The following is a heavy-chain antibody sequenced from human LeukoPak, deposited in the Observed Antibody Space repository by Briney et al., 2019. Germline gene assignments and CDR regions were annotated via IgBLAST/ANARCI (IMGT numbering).Heavy chain of an antibody. J-gene: IGHJ5*02. D-gene: IGHD3-10*01. Sequence: PSETLSLTCAVYGGSFSGYYWTWIRQPPGKGLEWIAEISHSGTTNYNPALKSRVTISVDTSKNQFSLKLSSVTAADTAVYYCARGGYYGSGNDFRFDPWGQGTLVTVSS. CDR3: ARGGYYGSGNDFRFDP. V-gene: IGHV4-34*01. CDR1: GGSFSGYY. CDR2: ISHSGTT.